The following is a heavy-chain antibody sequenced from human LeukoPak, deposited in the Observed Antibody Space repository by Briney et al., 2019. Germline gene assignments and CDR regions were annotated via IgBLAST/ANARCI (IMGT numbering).Heavy chain of an antibody. CDR2: IYKSAIT. CDR1: GFTVSSNY. J-gene: IGHJ6*03. CDR3: ARSLRVRGVPDYMDV. V-gene: IGHV3-53*01. D-gene: IGHD3-10*01. Sequence: GGSLRLSCAASGFTVSSNYMTWVRQAPGKGLEWVSVIYKSAITYYADTVRGRFTISRDNSKNTLYLQMISLRAEDTAVYYCARSLRVRGVPDYMDVWGKGTTVTISS.